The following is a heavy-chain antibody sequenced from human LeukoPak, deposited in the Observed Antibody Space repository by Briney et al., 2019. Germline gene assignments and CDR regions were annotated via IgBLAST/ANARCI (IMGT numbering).Heavy chain of an antibody. J-gene: IGHJ4*02. CDR1: GYTFTSYA. D-gene: IGHD3-10*01. CDR3: ANGEFKYYFDY. V-gene: IGHV7-4-1*02. CDR2: INTNTGNP. Sequence: DSVTVSCKASGYTFTSYAMNWVRQAPGQGREWMGWINTNTGNPTYAQGFTGRFVFSLDTSVSTAYLQISSLKAEDTAVYYCANGEFKYYFDYWGQGTLVTVSS.